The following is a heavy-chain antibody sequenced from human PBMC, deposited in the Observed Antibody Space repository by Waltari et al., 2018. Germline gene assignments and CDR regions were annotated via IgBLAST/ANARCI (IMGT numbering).Heavy chain of an antibody. V-gene: IGHV3-9*01. CDR2: VSWKSGNL. J-gene: IGHJ6*03. CDR1: GFSFDDSA. D-gene: IGHD6-13*01. Sequence: EVQLVESGGGLVQPGRSLRLSCAASGFSFDDSAMHWVRQAPGKGLEWVAGVSWKSGNLGYADSVQGRFTISRDDAKNSLYLQMNSLRAEDTAVYYCAKDVAAGDPPNYYSYMDVWGKGTTVTVSS. CDR3: AKDVAAGDPPNYYSYMDV.